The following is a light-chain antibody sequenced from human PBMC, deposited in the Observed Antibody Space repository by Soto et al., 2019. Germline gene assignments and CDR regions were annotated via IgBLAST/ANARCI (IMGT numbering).Light chain of an antibody. CDR2: KAS. CDR1: QSISTW. J-gene: IGKJ1*01. V-gene: IGKV1-5*03. Sequence: DIQMTQSPSTLSASVGDRVIITCRASQSISTWLAWYQQTAGKAPKLLIYKASSLQTGAPSRFSGSGSGTEFTLTISSLEPDDFATYYCQQYNYHPWTFGQGTKVVIK. CDR3: QQYNYHPWT.